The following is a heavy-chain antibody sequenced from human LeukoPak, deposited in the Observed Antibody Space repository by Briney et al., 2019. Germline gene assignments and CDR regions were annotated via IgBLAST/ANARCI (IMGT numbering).Heavy chain of an antibody. V-gene: IGHV1-18*01. J-gene: IGHJ3*02. CDR3: ARDQQWLVTGEDAFDI. Sequence: GASVKVSCKASGYTFTSYGISWVRQAPGQGLEWMGWISAYNGNTNYAQKLQGRVTMTTDTSTSTAYMELRSLRSDDTAVYYCARDQQWLVTGEDAFDIWGQGTMVTVSS. CDR2: ISAYNGNT. D-gene: IGHD6-19*01. CDR1: GYTFTSYG.